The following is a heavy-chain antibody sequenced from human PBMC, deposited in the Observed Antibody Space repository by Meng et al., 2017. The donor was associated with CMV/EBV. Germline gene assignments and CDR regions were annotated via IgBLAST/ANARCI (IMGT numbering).Heavy chain of an antibody. J-gene: IGHJ6*02. CDR1: GGSISSSSYY. CDR2: IYYSGST. CDR3: ARDQGRGYSYGRDYYGMDV. V-gene: IGHV4-39*07. D-gene: IGHD5-18*01. Sequence: SETLSLTCTVSGGSISSSSYYWGWIRQPPGKGREWIGSIYYSGSTYYNPSLKSRVTISVDTSKNQFSLKLSSVTAADTAVYYCARDQGRGYSYGRDYYGMDVWGQGTTVTVSS.